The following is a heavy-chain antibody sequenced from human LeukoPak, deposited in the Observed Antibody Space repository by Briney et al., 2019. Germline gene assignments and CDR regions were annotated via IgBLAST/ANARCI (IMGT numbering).Heavy chain of an antibody. V-gene: IGHV4-30-2*01. J-gene: IGHJ4*02. Sequence: SETLSLTCTVSGGSISSGGYYWSWIRQPPGKGLEWIGYIYHSGSTYYNPSLKSRVTISVDRSKNQFSLKLSSVTAADTAVYYCARHRVRHCTSVTCPTFEYWGQGTLVTVSS. CDR1: GGSISSGGYY. D-gene: IGHD2-8*02. CDR2: IYHSGST. CDR3: ARHRVRHCTSVTCPTFEY.